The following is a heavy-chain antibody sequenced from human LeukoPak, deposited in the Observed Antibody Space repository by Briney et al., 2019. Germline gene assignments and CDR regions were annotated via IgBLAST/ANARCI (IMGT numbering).Heavy chain of an antibody. J-gene: IGHJ5*02. CDR2: ISNDGGGT. V-gene: IGHV3-23*01. CDR3: AKGSSGYFADL. D-gene: IGHD3-22*01. Sequence: GGSLRLSCAASGFIFNNYGLIWVRQAPGKGLEWVAAISNDGGGTQYADFVEGRFTISRDNSKNTLFLQTSSLRAGDMALYYCAKGSSGYFADLWGQGTLVTVSS. CDR1: GFIFNNYG.